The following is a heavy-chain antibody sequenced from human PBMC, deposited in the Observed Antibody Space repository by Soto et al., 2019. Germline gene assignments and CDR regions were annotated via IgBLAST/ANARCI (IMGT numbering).Heavy chain of an antibody. CDR2: INPSGGST. J-gene: IGHJ4*02. Sequence: ASVKVSCKASGYTFTSYYMHWVRQAPGQGLEWMGIINPSGGSTSYAQKFQGRVTMTRDTSTSTVYMELSSLRSEDTAVYYCAREETGIAVAGTHDYWGQGTLVT. V-gene: IGHV1-46*01. CDR1: GYTFTSYY. CDR3: AREETGIAVAGTHDY. D-gene: IGHD6-19*01.